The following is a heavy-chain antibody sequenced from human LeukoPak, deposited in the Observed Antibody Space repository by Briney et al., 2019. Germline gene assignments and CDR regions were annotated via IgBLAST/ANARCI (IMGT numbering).Heavy chain of an antibody. Sequence: ASVKASCKASGYTFTCYGISWVRQAPGQGLEWMGWISAYNGNTNYAQKLQGRVTMTTDTSTSTAYMELRSLRSDDTAVYYCARARGSSGYYEARFDYWGQGTLVTVSS. V-gene: IGHV1-18*01. CDR3: ARARGSSGYYEARFDY. CDR1: GYTFTCYG. CDR2: ISAYNGNT. D-gene: IGHD3-22*01. J-gene: IGHJ4*02.